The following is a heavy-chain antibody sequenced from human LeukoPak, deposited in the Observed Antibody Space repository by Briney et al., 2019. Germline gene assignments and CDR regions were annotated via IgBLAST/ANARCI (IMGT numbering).Heavy chain of an antibody. V-gene: IGHV5-51*01. CDR1: GYSFTSYW. J-gene: IGHJ5*02. CDR3: ARRNTYYYDSSGYYYVNWFDP. Sequence: GESLKISCKGSGYSFTSYWIGWVRQMPGKGLEWMGIIYPGDSDTRYSPSFQGQATISADKSISTAYLQWSSLKASDTAMYYCARRNTYYYDSSGYYYVNWFDPWGQGTLVTVSS. D-gene: IGHD3-22*01. CDR2: IYPGDSDT.